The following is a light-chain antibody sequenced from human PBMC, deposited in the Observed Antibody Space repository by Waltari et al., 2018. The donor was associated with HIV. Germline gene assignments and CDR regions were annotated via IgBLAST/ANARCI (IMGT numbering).Light chain of an antibody. CDR3: CSYAGSSNVV. J-gene: IGLJ2*01. Sequence: QSALTQSASVSGSPGQSITISCTGTSTNIGSSNLFSWYQQHPGKAPKVIIYEVNKRPSGVSNRFSGSTSGSTASLTISGLQAEDEADYYCCSYAGSSNVVFGGGTKLTVL. CDR1: STNIGSSNL. CDR2: EVN. V-gene: IGLV2-23*02.